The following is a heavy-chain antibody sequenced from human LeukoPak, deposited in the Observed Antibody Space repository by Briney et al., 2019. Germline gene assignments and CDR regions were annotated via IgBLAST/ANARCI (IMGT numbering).Heavy chain of an antibody. D-gene: IGHD3-10*01. V-gene: IGHV1-2*02. Sequence: ASVKVSCKASGYTFTGYYMHWVRQAPGQGLEWMGWINPNSGGTIYAQKFQGRVTMTRDTSISTVYMELSRLRSDDTAVYYCAGAPPITRGPFDPWGQGTLVTVSS. CDR1: GYTFTGYY. J-gene: IGHJ5*02. CDR3: AGAPPITRGPFDP. CDR2: INPNSGGT.